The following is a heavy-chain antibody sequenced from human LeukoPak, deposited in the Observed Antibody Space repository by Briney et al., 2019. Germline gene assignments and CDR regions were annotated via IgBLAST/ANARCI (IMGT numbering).Heavy chain of an antibody. J-gene: IGHJ6*02. Sequence: PSETLSLTCTVSGGSISSYYWTWIRQPPGKGLEWIGYIYYSGNTNYNPSLKSRVTISVDTSKNQFSLKLSSVTAADTAVYYCARDYSNYGRCYYGMDVWGQGTTVTVSS. V-gene: IGHV4-59*01. CDR2: IYYSGNT. CDR1: GGSISSYY. CDR3: ARDYSNYGRCYYGMDV. D-gene: IGHD4-11*01.